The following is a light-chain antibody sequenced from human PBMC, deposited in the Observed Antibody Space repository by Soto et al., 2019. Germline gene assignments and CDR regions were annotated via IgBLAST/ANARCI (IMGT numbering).Light chain of an antibody. CDR3: ETWANNIWV. Sequence: QSVLTQSSSASASLGSSVKLTCTLSSGYVSYIVAWHQLKPGKAPRYLMKLEGTGAYNKGSGLPDRFSGSSSGPDRYLIISNVQSEDEADYYCETWANNIWVFGGGTKLTVL. V-gene: IGLV4-60*03. CDR2: LEGTGAY. CDR1: SGYVSYI. J-gene: IGLJ3*02.